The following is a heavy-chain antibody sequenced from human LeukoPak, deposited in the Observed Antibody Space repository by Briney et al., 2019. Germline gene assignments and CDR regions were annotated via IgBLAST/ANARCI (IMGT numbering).Heavy chain of an antibody. D-gene: IGHD4-11*01. CDR2: ISAASNYI. Sequence: GGSLRLSCAASGFSFSTYNMNWVRQAPGKGLEWVSSISAASNYIYYADSVKGRFTISRDNAKNSLYLQMNSLRAEDTAVYYCARERLPDDYWGQGTLVTVSS. CDR1: GFSFSTYN. V-gene: IGHV3-21*01. J-gene: IGHJ4*02. CDR3: ARERLPDDY.